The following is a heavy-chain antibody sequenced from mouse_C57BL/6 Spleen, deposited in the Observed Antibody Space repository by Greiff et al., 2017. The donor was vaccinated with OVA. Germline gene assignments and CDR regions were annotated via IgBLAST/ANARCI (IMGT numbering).Heavy chain of an antibody. CDR3: ARNSNYGWYFDV. J-gene: IGHJ1*03. D-gene: IGHD2-5*01. Sequence: QVQLKESGPGLVPPSQSLSITCTVSGFSFTSYAISWVRQPPGKGLEWLGVIWTGGGTTYNSALNSRLSISKDNSKSQVFLKMNSLQTDDTARYYCARNSNYGWYFDVWGTGTTVTVSS. V-gene: IGHV2-9-1*01. CDR1: GFSFTSYA. CDR2: IWTGGGT.